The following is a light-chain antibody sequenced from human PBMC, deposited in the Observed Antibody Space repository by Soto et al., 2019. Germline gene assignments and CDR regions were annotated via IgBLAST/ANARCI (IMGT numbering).Light chain of an antibody. CDR2: EVN. CDR1: SSDIGSYDL. Sequence: QSALTQPASVSGSPGQSITLSCTGTSSDIGSYDLVSWYQQHPGNAPRLIIYEVNKRPSGVSNRFSGSKSGNTASLTVSGLQAEDGAEYYCCSYATTTLFGGGTKLTVL. V-gene: IGLV2-23*02. J-gene: IGLJ2*01. CDR3: CSYATTTL.